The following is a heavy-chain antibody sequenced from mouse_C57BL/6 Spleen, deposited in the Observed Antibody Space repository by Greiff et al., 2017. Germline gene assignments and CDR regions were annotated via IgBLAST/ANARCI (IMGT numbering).Heavy chain of an antibody. V-gene: IGHV5-4*01. CDR3: AREGAAQATYYFDY. CDR2: ISDGGSYT. J-gene: IGHJ2*01. CDR1: GFTFSSYA. D-gene: IGHD3-2*02. Sequence: EVKLVESGGGLVKPGGSLKLSCAASGFTFSSYAMSWVRQTPGKRLEWVATISDGGSYTYYQDNVKGRFTISRDNAKNNLYLKMSHLTSEDTAMYYCAREGAAQATYYFDYWGQGTTLTVSS.